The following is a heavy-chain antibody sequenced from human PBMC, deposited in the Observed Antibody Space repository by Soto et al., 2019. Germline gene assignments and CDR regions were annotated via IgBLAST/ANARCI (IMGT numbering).Heavy chain of an antibody. J-gene: IGHJ4*02. V-gene: IGHV4-31*03. CDR2: MFYSGSP. Sequence: QVRLQESGPGLLKPSQTLSLTCTVSGGSVSNSGYHWSWIRQHPGKGPEWIGCMFYSGSPVYNPSLKRRLSISIDTATNRFSLNVNAVTAADTAVYYCARDPRDGFGHFDTWGQGTLVTVS. CDR3: ARDPRDGFGHFDT. CDR1: GGSVSNSGYH. D-gene: IGHD3-10*01.